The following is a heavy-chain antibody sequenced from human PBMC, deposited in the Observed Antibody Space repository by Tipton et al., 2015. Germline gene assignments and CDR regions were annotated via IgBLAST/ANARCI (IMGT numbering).Heavy chain of an antibody. V-gene: IGHV3-21*01. D-gene: IGHD3-10*01. CDR1: GFIFSSYT. J-gene: IGHJ3*02. CDR3: ARYWGVTQNAFDI. CDR2: ISSGESYI. Sequence: SLRLSCAGSGFIFSSYTMNWVRQAPGKGLEWVSSISSGESYINYADSVKGRFIVSRDNAKTSLYLQMNSLRAEDTAVYYCARYWGVTQNAFDIWGQGTMVTVSS.